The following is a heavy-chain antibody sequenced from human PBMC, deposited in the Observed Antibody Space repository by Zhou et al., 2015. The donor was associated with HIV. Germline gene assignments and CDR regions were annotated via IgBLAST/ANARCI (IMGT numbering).Heavy chain of an antibody. J-gene: IGHJ3*01. CDR3: ARSSVNHDNAFDL. Sequence: QVQLVQSGAEVKKPGSSVKVSCLASGGTFSGSDLSWVRQAPGQGLEWMGRITPMFQTHNYAEKFRARLTITVDKSTSAAYMELNRLTSEDAAVYFCARSSVNHDNAFDLWGQGTKVIVSS. V-gene: IGHV1-69*06. D-gene: IGHD1-14*01. CDR1: GGTFSGSD. CDR2: ITPMFQTH.